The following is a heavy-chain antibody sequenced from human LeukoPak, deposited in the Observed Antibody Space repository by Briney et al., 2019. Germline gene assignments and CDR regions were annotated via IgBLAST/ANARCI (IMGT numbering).Heavy chain of an antibody. CDR2: ITGTGDTT. V-gene: IGHV3-23*01. J-gene: IGHJ4*02. Sequence: GGSLRLSCAASGFTFNNYAMNWVRQPPGKGLEGVSVITGTGDTTYYTDSVKGRFTISRDNSKNTLYLQMNSLRAEDTAVYYCAKDWGKFSSSWYDYWGQGTLVTVSS. CDR1: GFTFNNYA. CDR3: AKDWGKFSSSWYDY. D-gene: IGHD6-13*01.